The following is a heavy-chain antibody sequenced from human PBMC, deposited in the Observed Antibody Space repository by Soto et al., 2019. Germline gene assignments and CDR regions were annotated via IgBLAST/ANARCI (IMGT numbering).Heavy chain of an antibody. CDR1: GFSLSTSGVG. CDR3: VQGQWDYGSGDY. CDR2: IYWDDDK. J-gene: IGHJ4*02. Sequence: QITLKESGPTLVKPTQTLTLTCTFSGFSLSTSGVGVGWVRQPPGKAREWLALIYWDDDKRYSPSLKNRLTITKDTSKNQVVLTTTNMDPVDTATYYCVQGQWDYGSGDYWGQGTLVTVSS. D-gene: IGHD3-10*01. V-gene: IGHV2-5*02.